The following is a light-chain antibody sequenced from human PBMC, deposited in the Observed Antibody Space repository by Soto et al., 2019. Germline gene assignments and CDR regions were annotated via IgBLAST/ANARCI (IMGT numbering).Light chain of an antibody. CDR2: WAS. CDR1: QSVLYSSNNKNY. Sequence: DIVMTQSPDSLAVSLGERATINCKSSQSVLYSSNNKNYLAWYQQKPGQPPKLLIYWASTRESGVPDRFSGSGSGTDFTLTISSLQAEDVAVYYCQQHSDWPLTFGGGTRVEI. V-gene: IGKV4-1*01. J-gene: IGKJ4*01. CDR3: QQHSDWPLT.